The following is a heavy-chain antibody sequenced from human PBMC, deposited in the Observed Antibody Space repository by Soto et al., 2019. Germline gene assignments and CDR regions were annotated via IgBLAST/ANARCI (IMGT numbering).Heavy chain of an antibody. CDR2: IIPILGET. V-gene: IGHV1-69*08. J-gene: IGHJ6*02. D-gene: IGHD3-16*01. Sequence: QVQLVQSGAAVKKPGSSVRVSCKASGTIFSSYTISWVRQAPGQGLEWMGRIIPILGETNSAQKFQGRVTLTADKSTNTAHMELNSLRLEDTAVYYCARGLGGRMDDWGQGTTVTVSS. CDR1: GTIFSSYT. CDR3: ARGLGGRMDD.